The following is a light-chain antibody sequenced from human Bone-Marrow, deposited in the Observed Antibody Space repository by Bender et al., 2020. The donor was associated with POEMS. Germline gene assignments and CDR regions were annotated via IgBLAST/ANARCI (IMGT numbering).Light chain of an antibody. V-gene: IGLV3-25*02. J-gene: IGLJ3*02. CDR1: ALPTQY. Sequence: SSDLTQPPSVSVSPGQTARITCSGDALPTQYAYWYRQRPGQAPVLVIYKDSERPSEVPDRFSGSRSGTSASLAISGLQSEDEADYYCAVWDDSLNGWVFGGGTKLTVL. CDR2: KDS. CDR3: AVWDDSLNGWV.